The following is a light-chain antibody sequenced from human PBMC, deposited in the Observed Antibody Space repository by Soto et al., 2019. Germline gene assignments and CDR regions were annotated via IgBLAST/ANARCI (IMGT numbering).Light chain of an antibody. CDR1: SSNIGGNS. Sequence: QSVLTQPPSVSAAPGQKVTISCPGSSSNIGGNSVSWYQQLPGTAPKLIIYEVRNRPSGISSRFSGSRSGNTASLTISGLQSEDEGDYYCSAYTARSTLVFGGGTKVTVL. J-gene: IGLJ3*02. V-gene: IGLV1-51*01. CDR2: EVR. CDR3: SAYTARSTLV.